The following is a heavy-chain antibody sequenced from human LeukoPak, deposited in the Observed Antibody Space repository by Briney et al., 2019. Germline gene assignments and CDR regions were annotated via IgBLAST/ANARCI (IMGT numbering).Heavy chain of an antibody. CDR2: INTQGTYT. V-gene: IGHV3-74*01. J-gene: IGHJ4*02. Sequence: GGSLRLSCAVSGVTFSSYWMHWVRQDPGRGLLWVSRINTQGTYTNYADSVKGRFTISRDNAKNTLYLQMSSLRADDTAVYYCVIDLGDYNDFWGQGTLVSVSS. D-gene: IGHD2-15*01. CDR3: VIDLGDYNDF. CDR1: GVTFSSYW.